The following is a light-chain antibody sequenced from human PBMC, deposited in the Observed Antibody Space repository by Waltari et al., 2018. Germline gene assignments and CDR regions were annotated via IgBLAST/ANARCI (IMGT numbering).Light chain of an antibody. J-gene: IGKJ4*02. CDR3: QHYDAYSAT. V-gene: IGKV1-5*03. CDR2: KTS. Sequence: DIQLTQSPSTLSASVGDSVTITCRASQTIDRWLAWYQHKPGKVPKLLIYKTSILESGVPSRFSGGGSGTEFTLTIASLQPDDFATYYCQHYDAYSATFGRGTKLEIK. CDR1: QTIDRW.